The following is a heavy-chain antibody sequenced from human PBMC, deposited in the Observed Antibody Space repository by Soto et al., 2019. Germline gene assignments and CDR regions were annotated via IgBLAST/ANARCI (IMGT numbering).Heavy chain of an antibody. CDR1: GFSLTTSGVG. D-gene: IGHD3-3*01. J-gene: IGHJ4*02. Sequence: QITLNESGPTGVRPTETLTLTCRFSGFSLTTSGVGVGWIRQSPGKAPEWLALIYWDDDKRYSASLKSRLTITKDTYKNQVVLTVSDLDPTDTATYYCAHRVLRTVFGLVTTTAIYFDFWGQGTPVAVSS. CDR2: IYWDDDK. V-gene: IGHV2-5*02. CDR3: AHRVLRTVFGLVTTTAIYFDF.